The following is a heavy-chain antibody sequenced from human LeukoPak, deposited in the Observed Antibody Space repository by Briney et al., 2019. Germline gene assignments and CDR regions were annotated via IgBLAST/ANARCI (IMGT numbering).Heavy chain of an antibody. Sequence: GGPLRLSCAASEFTFSNYAMKWVRNAPGKGLEWVSAISGSGGGTYYADSVKGRFTISRDNSKNTLYLQMNSLRAEDTAVYFCVASSCGGDCYSGLDNWGQGTLVTVSS. CDR1: EFTFSNYA. CDR3: VASSCGGDCYSGLDN. D-gene: IGHD2-21*02. V-gene: IGHV3-23*01. CDR2: ISGSGGGT. J-gene: IGHJ4*02.